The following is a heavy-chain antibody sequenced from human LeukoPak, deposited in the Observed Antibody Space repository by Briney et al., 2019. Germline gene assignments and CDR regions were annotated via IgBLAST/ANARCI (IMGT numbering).Heavy chain of an antibody. D-gene: IGHD4-17*01. Sequence: SVKVSCKASGGTFSSYAISWVRQAPGQGLEWMGGIIPIFGTANYAQKFQGRVTISADESTSTAYMELSSLRSEDTAVYYCARGSGDYELLMLDYWGQGTLVTVSS. J-gene: IGHJ4*02. CDR3: ARGSGDYELLMLDY. V-gene: IGHV1-69*13. CDR1: GGTFSSYA. CDR2: IIPIFGTA.